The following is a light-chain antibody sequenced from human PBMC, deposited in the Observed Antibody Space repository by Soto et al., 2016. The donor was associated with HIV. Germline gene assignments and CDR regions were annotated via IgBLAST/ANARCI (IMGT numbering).Light chain of an antibody. J-gene: IGLJ3*02. CDR3: QVWHTGTDYWV. CDR2: DDS. V-gene: IGLV3-21*01. Sequence: YELTQPPSVSVAPGETASISCGGYNIGSKSVHWYQQKPGQAPLLVVYDDSDRPSGIPERISGANSGNTATLTINRVEAGDEADYYCQVWHTGTDYWVFGGGTKLTVL. CDR1: NIGSKS.